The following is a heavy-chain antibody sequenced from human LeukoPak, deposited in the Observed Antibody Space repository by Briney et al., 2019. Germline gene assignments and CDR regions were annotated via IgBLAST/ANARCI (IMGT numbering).Heavy chain of an antibody. D-gene: IGHD6-19*01. V-gene: IGHV4-39*01. CDR3: ARLFSSGWPYFYGLDA. J-gene: IGHJ6*02. Sequence: NPSETLSLTCTVSGGSITSSGVYWGWVRQPPGKGLEWVGCVYYGGDTYYNPSLKSRVTISVDTSKNQFSLSLSSVTAADTALYYCARLFSSGWPYFYGLDAWGQGTTVTVSS. CDR1: GGSITSSGVY. CDR2: VYYGGDT.